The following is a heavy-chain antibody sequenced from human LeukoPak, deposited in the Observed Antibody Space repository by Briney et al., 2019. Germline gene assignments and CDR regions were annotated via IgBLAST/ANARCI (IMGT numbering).Heavy chain of an antibody. J-gene: IGHJ4*02. V-gene: IGHV4-39*01. CDR2: IYYSGST. D-gene: IGHD2-2*01. Sequence: SETLSLTCTVSGGSISSSSYYWGWIRQPPGKGLEWIGSIYYSGSTYYNPSLKSRVTISVDTSKNQFSLKLSSVTAADTAVYYCARLVVPLEGYFDYWGQGTLVTVSS. CDR1: GGSISSSSYY. CDR3: ARLVVPLEGYFDY.